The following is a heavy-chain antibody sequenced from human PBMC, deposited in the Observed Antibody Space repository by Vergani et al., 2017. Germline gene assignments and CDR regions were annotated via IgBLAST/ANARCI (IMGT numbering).Heavy chain of an antibody. CDR2: IYHSGST. Sequence: QLQLQESGSGLVKPSQTLSLTCAVSGGSISSGGYSWSWIRQPPGKGLEWIGYIYHSGSTYYNPSLKSRVTISVDTSKNQFSLKLSSVTAADTAVYYCARVRRQQLIYYYYYMDVWGKGTTVTVSS. D-gene: IGHD6-13*01. J-gene: IGHJ6*03. V-gene: IGHV4-30-2*01. CDR1: GGSISSGGYS. CDR3: ARVRRQQLIYYYYYMDV.